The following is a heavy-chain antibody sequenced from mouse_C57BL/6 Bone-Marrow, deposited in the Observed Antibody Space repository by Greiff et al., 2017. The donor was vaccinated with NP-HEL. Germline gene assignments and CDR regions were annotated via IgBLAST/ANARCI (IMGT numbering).Heavy chain of an antibody. J-gene: IGHJ4*01. V-gene: IGHV1-69*01. D-gene: IGHD2-4*01. CDR2: IDPSDSYT. CDR1: GYTFTSYW. CDR3: ARETEGYDYLYAMDY. Sequence: VQLQQSGAELVMPGASVKLSCKASGYTFTSYWMHWVKQRPGQGLEWIGEIDPSDSYTNYIQKFKGKSTLTVDKSSSTAYMQLSSLTSEDSAVYYCARETEGYDYLYAMDYWGQGTSVTVSS.